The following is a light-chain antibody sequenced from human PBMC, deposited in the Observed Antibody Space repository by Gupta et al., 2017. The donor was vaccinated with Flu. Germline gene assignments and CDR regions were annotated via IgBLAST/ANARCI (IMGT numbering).Light chain of an antibody. J-gene: IGLJ2*01. Sequence: QSALTQPASVSGSPGQSLTISCTGTSSDVGSYNLVSWYQQHPGKAPKLMIYEGSKRPSGVSNRFSGSKSGNTASLTIPGLQAEDEADYYCCSYAGSSTLVFGGGTKLTVL. V-gene: IGLV2-23*01. CDR1: SSDVGSYNL. CDR3: CSYAGSSTLV. CDR2: EGS.